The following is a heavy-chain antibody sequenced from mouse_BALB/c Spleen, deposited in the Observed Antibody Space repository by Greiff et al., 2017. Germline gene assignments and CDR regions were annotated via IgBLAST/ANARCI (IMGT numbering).Heavy chain of an antibody. Sequence: VQLQQSGAELVKPGASVKLSCTASGFNIKDTYMHWVKQRPEQGLEWIGRIDPANGNTKYDPKFQGKATITADTSSNTAYLQLSSLTSEDTAVYYCARGLGQGAWFAYWGQGTLVTVSA. CDR3: ARGLGQGAWFAY. CDR1: GFNIKDTY. D-gene: IGHD4-1*01. CDR2: IDPANGNT. V-gene: IGHV14-3*02. J-gene: IGHJ3*01.